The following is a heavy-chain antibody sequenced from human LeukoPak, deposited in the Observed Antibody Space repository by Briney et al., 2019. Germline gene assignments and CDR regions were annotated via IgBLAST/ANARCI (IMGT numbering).Heavy chain of an antibody. V-gene: IGHV1-18*01. D-gene: IGHD3-10*01. CDR3: ASSITMVRGAPSFDY. J-gene: IGHJ4*02. CDR2: SSAYSGNT. Sequence: WMEWSSAYSGNTNYAQKLQGRVTMTTDTSTSTAYMELRSLRSDDTAVYYCASSITMVRGAPSFDYWGQGTLVTVSS.